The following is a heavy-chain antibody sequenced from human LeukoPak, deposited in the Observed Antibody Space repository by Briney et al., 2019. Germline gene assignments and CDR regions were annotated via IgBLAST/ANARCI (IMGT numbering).Heavy chain of an antibody. CDR1: GYSISSGYY. D-gene: IGHD6-6*01. V-gene: IGHV4-38-2*02. J-gene: IGHJ4*02. CDR2: IYHSGST. Sequence: SETLSLTCTVSGYSISSGYYWGWIQQPPGKGLEWIGSIYHSGSTYYNPSLKSRVTISVDTSKNQFSLKLSSVTAADTAVYYCARGVAARLVHFDYWGQGTLVTVSS. CDR3: ARGVAARLVHFDY.